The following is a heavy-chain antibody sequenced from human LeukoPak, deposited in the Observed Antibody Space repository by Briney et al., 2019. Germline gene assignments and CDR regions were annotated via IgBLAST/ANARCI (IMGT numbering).Heavy chain of an antibody. CDR2: IYSSGST. D-gene: IGHD6-6*01. CDR3: ARHGWSSSKYYFDY. Sequence: SETLSLTCAVSGGSISSSNWWSWVRQPPGKGLEWIGSIYSSGSTYYNPSLKSRVTISVDTSKNQFSLKLTSVTAADTAVYYCARHGWSSSKYYFDYWGQGTLVTVSS. CDR1: GGSISSSNW. V-gene: IGHV4-39*01. J-gene: IGHJ4*02.